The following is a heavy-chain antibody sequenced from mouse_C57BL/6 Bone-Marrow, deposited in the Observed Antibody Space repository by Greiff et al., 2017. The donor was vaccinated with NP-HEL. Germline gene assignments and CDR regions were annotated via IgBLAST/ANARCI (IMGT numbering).Heavy chain of an antibody. D-gene: IGHD4-1*01. CDR3: VRQGDWDVPH. V-gene: IGHV10-1*01. J-gene: IGHJ3*01. Sequence: EVKLVESGGGLVQPKGSLKLSCAASGFSFNTYAMNWVRQAPGKGLEWVARIRSKSNNYATYYADSVKDRFTISRDDSESMLYLQMNNLKTEDTAMYYCVRQGDWDVPHWGQGTLVTVSA. CDR1: GFSFNTYA. CDR2: IRSKSNNYAT.